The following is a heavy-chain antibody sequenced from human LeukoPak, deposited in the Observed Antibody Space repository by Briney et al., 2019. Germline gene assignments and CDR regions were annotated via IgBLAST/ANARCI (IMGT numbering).Heavy chain of an antibody. J-gene: IGHJ4*02. CDR3: ARAMDIVATIYFDY. Sequence: SETLPLTCTVSGGSISSGGYYWSWIRQHPGKGLEWIGYIYYSGSTYYNPSLKSRVTISVDTSKNQFSLKLSSVTAADTAVYYCARAMDIVATIYFDYWGQGTLVTVSS. V-gene: IGHV4-31*03. D-gene: IGHD5-12*01. CDR2: IYYSGST. CDR1: GGSISSGGYY.